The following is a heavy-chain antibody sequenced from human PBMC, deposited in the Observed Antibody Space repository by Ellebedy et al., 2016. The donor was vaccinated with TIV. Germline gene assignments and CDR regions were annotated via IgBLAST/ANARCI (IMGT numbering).Heavy chain of an antibody. CDR1: GGSISSNSYY. Sequence: SETLSLTXSVSGGSISSNSYYWGWIRQPPGKGLEWIGNIYYTGSTYYNPSLRTRLTMYMDKSKNQFSLKLTSVTATDTAVYYCARTLFSSTWYPFEYWGQGTLVTVSS. D-gene: IGHD6-13*01. J-gene: IGHJ4*02. CDR3: ARTLFSSTWYPFEY. V-gene: IGHV4-39*01. CDR2: IYYTGST.